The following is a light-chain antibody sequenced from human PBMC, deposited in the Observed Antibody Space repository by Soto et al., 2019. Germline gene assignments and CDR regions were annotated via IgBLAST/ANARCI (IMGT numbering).Light chain of an antibody. CDR3: SSYTSSSTLV. J-gene: IGLJ2*01. CDR2: DVS. V-gene: IGLV2-14*03. Sequence: QSVLTQPASVSASPGQSITISCTGTSSDVGGYNYVSWYQHHPGKAPKLMIFDVSNRPSGVSNRFSGSKSGNTASLTISGLQAEDEADYYCSSYTSSSTLVFGGGTQLTVL. CDR1: SSDVGGYNY.